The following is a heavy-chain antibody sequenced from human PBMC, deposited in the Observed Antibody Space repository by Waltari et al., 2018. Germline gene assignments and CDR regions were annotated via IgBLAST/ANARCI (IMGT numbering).Heavy chain of an antibody. CDR3: ARGEDTAMNY. CDR1: GGSISSGSYY. D-gene: IGHD5-18*01. CDR2: IYTSGST. J-gene: IGHJ4*02. Sequence: QVQLQESGPGLVKPSQTLSLTCTVSGGSISSGSYYWSWIRQPAGKGREWIGRIYTSGSTTYNPSLKSRVTISVDTSKNQFSLKLSSVTAADTAVYYCARGEDTAMNYWGQGTLVTVSS. V-gene: IGHV4-61*02.